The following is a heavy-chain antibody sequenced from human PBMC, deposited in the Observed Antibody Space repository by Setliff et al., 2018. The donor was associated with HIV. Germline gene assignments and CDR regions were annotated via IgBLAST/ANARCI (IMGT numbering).Heavy chain of an antibody. V-gene: IGHV4-39*01. CDR1: GDSIGSSSYY. D-gene: IGHD3-10*01. CDR2: IYYSGST. CDR3: ARWHPPYGFWEEDY. Sequence: SETLSLTCTVSGDSIGSSSYYWVWIRQPPGKGLEWIGNIYYSGSTYYNPSLKTRVTISVDGSKNQFFLKLKSVTAADTAVNYCARWHPPYGFWEEDYWGQGTLVTVSS. J-gene: IGHJ4*02.